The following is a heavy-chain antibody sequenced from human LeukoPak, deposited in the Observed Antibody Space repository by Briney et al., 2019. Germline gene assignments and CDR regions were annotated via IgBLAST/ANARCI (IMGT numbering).Heavy chain of an antibody. V-gene: IGHV3-21*01. J-gene: IGHJ3*02. Sequence: GGSLRLSCAASGFTFSSYAMSWVRQAPGKGLEWVSSISSSSYYIYYADSVKGRFTISRDNAKNSLYLQMNTLRAADTAVYYCARAPPGGGITIFGVAMNAIDIWGQGTMVTVSS. D-gene: IGHD3-3*01. CDR1: GFTFSSYA. CDR2: ISSSSYYI. CDR3: ARAPPGGGITIFGVAMNAIDI.